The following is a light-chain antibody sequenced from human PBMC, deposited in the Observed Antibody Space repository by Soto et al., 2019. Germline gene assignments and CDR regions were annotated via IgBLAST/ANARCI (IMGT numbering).Light chain of an antibody. CDR2: DNN. V-gene: IGLV1-51*01. Sequence: QSVLTQPPSVSAAPGQKVTISCSGNSSNIGTNYVSWYQQLPGTVPTLLIYDNNKRPSGIPDRFSASKSGTSATLDITGPQIGDEADYYWETWDDSPPGAVFGGGTKVTV. J-gene: IGLJ2*01. CDR3: ETWDDSPPGAV. CDR1: SSNIGTNY.